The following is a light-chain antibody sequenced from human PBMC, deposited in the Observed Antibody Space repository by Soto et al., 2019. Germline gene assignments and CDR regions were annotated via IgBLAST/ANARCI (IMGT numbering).Light chain of an antibody. V-gene: IGKV1-5*01. CDR1: QSISSW. J-gene: IGKJ1*01. Sequence: DIQMTQSPSTLSASVGDRVTITCRASQSISSWLAWYQQKPGKAPKLLIYDASSLESGDPSRFSGSGSGTEFSLTISSLQHDDFATYYCQQYNSYTWTFGQGTKVEIK. CDR2: DAS. CDR3: QQYNSYTWT.